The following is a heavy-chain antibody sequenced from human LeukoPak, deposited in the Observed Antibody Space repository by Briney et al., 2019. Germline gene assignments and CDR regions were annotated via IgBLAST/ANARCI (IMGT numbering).Heavy chain of an antibody. V-gene: IGHV3-11*01. CDR1: GFTFSDYY. J-gene: IGHJ4*02. D-gene: IGHD3-10*01. CDR2: ISSSGSTI. CDR3: ARGLWFGEFTNPYFDY. Sequence: PGGSLRLSCAASGFTFSDYYMSWIRQAPGKGLEWVPYISSSGSTIYYADSVKGRFTISRDNAKNSLYLQMNSLRAEDTAVYYCARGLWFGEFTNPYFDYWGQGTLVTVSS.